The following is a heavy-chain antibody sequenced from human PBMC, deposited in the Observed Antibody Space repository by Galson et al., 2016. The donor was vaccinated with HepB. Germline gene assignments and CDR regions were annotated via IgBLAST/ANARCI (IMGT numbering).Heavy chain of an antibody. V-gene: IGHV4-4*02. D-gene: IGHD2-2*01. J-gene: IGHJ5*02. CDR1: GASINSSNW. Sequence: TLSLTCAVSGASINSSNWWTWVRQAPGTGLEWIGEIYHTGTSNNNPFLNSRFTLSVDKSRNQFSLNVTSVTAADTAVYYCARAAIIPGARMIFDPWGQGTLVTVSS. CDR2: IYHTGTS. CDR3: ARAAIIPGARMIFDP.